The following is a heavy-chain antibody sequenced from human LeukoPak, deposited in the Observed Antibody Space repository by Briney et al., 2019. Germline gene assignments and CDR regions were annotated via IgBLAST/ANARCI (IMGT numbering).Heavy chain of an antibody. Sequence: PGGSLRLSCAASGFGLSSYNMNWVRQAPGKGLEWVSYISSSGSTIYYADSVKGRFTISRDNSKNTLYLQMNSLRAEDTAVYYCARGITMIFGPYYFDYWGQGTLVTVSS. CDR1: GFGLSSYN. CDR3: ARGITMIFGPYYFDY. CDR2: ISSSGSTI. D-gene: IGHD3-22*01. V-gene: IGHV3-48*01. J-gene: IGHJ4*02.